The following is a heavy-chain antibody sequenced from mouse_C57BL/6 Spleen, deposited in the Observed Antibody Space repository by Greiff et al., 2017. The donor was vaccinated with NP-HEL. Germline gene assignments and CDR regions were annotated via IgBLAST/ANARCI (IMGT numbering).Heavy chain of an antibody. CDR1: GFTFSSYA. J-gene: IGHJ2*01. CDR2: ISDGGSYT. V-gene: IGHV5-4*01. CDR3: AREDDGEGFDY. D-gene: IGHD2-12*01. Sequence: EVQVVESGGGLVKPGGSLKLSCAASGFTFSSYAMSWVRQTPEKRLEWVATISDGGSYTYYPDNVKGRFTISRDNAKNNLDLQMSHLKSEDTAMYYCAREDDGEGFDYWGQGTTLTVSS.